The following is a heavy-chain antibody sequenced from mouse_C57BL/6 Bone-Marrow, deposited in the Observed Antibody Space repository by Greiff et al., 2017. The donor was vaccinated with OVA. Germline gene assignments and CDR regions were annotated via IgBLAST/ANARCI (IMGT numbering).Heavy chain of an antibody. CDR1: GYTFTSYG. D-gene: IGHD2-3*01. CDR3: ARPLIYDVYYVRVWFAY. Sequence: VQLQQSGAELARPGASVKLSCKASGYTFTSYGISWVKQSTGQGLEWIGEIYPRRGNTYYNEKFKGKATLTADKSSSTAYMELRSLTSEDSAVYFCARPLIYDVYYVRVWFAYWGQGTLVTVSA. J-gene: IGHJ3*01. V-gene: IGHV1-81*01. CDR2: IYPRRGNT.